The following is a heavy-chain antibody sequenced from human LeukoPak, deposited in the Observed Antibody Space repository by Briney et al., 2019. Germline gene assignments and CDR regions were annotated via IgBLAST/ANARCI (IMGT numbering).Heavy chain of an antibody. D-gene: IGHD5-24*01. Sequence: GGSLRLSCAASGFTFSSYEMNWVRQAPEKGLEWLLHISNRGNNIHYTDSVKGRFTISRDNAKNSLYLQMNSLRAEDTAFYYCARTRDGPFDYWGQGTLVTVSS. CDR2: ISNRGNNI. CDR3: ARTRDGPFDY. V-gene: IGHV3-48*03. J-gene: IGHJ4*02. CDR1: GFTFSSYE.